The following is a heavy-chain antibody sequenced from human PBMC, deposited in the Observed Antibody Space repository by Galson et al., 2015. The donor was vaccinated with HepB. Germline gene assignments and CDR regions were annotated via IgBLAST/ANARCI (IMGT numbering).Heavy chain of an antibody. D-gene: IGHD4-17*01. Sequence: SLRLSCAASGFTFDDYAMHWVRQAPGKGLEWVSGISWNSGSIGYADSVKGRFTISRDNAKNSLYLQMNSLRAEDTALYYCAKDIEDYGDPGAFDIWGQGTMVTVSS. CDR3: AKDIEDYGDPGAFDI. V-gene: IGHV3-9*01. CDR1: GFTFDDYA. CDR2: ISWNSGSI. J-gene: IGHJ3*02.